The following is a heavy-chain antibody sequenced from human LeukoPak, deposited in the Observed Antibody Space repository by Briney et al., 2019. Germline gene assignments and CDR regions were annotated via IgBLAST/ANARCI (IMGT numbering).Heavy chain of an antibody. CDR2: IAYDGSRA. V-gene: IGHV3-33*01. Sequence: GGSLRLSCAGSGFTFGGYGMHWFRQTPGKGLEWVAVIAYDGSRAFYADSVKGRFTISRDNSKNTMSVQMDDLRAEDTAVYYCTRHNNDHFDYWAREPWSPSPQ. D-gene: IGHD1-14*01. J-gene: IGHJ4*02. CDR3: TRHNNDHFDY. CDR1: GFTFGGYG.